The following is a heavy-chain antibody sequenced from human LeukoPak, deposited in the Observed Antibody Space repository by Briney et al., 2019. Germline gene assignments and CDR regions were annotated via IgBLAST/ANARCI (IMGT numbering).Heavy chain of an antibody. J-gene: IGHJ5*02. CDR1: GFTFSSYE. Sequence: GGSLRLSCAASGFTFSSYEMNWVRQAPGKGLEWVANIKQDGSEKDYVDSVKGRFTISRDNAKNSLYLQMNSLRAEDTAVYYCARGCSGGSCKEPKIDPWGQGTLVTVSS. V-gene: IGHV3-7*01. CDR3: ARGCSGGSCKEPKIDP. D-gene: IGHD2-15*01. CDR2: IKQDGSEK.